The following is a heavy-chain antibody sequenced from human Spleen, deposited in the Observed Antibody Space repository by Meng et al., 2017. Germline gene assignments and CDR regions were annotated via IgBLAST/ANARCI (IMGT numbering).Heavy chain of an antibody. CDR2: INPNSGGT. J-gene: IGHJ5*02. CDR3: ARGGELLWFGELTRKNWFDP. Sequence: ASVKVSCKASGYTFTGYYMHWVRQAPGQGLEWMGRINPNSGGTNYAQKFQGRVTMTRDTSISTAYMALSRLRSDDTAVYYCARGGELLWFGELTRKNWFDPWGQGTLVTVSS. CDR1: GYTFTGYY. D-gene: IGHD3-10*01. V-gene: IGHV1-2*06.